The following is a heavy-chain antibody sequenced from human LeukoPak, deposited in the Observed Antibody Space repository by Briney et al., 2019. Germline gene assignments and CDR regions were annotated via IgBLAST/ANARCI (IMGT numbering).Heavy chain of an antibody. V-gene: IGHV1-8*01. D-gene: IGHD3-3*01. Sequence: ASVKVSCKASGYTFTSYDINWVRQATGQGLEWMGWMNPNSGNTGYAQKFQGRVTMTRNTSISTAYMELSSLGSEDTAVYYCASTDTYYDFWSGYSAFDIWGQGTMVTVSS. CDR2: MNPNSGNT. J-gene: IGHJ3*02. CDR1: GYTFTSYD. CDR3: ASTDTYYDFWSGYSAFDI.